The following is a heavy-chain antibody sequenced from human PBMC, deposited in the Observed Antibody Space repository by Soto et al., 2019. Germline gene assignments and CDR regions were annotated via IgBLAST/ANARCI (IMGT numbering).Heavy chain of an antibody. Sequence: QLQLQESGPGLVKPSETLSLTCTVSGGSISSSSYYWGWIRQPPGKGLEWIGSIYYSGSTYYNPSLKSRFTISVDTSKNQFSLKLSSVTAADPAVYYCARPDSSSWYSRWFDPWGQGTLVTVSS. CDR1: GGSISSSSYY. V-gene: IGHV4-39*01. CDR3: ARPDSSSWYSRWFDP. D-gene: IGHD6-13*01. J-gene: IGHJ5*02. CDR2: IYYSGST.